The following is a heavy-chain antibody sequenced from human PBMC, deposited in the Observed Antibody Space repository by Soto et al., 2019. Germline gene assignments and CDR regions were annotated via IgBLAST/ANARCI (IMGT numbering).Heavy chain of an antibody. CDR1: GFTLSDYA. V-gene: IGHV3-23*01. J-gene: IGHJ3*01. Sequence: EVRLLQSGGGLGQPGGSLRLSCAASGFTLSDYAMNWVRQAPGKGLEWVSAISGSGESTYYAHPAKGRFSISRDNNKNALFLQMNSMRVDDTAIYYCAKGHFVKAIVGRDAFDVWGQGTRVTVSA. CDR2: ISGSGEST. D-gene: IGHD5-18*01. CDR3: AKGHFVKAIVGRDAFDV.